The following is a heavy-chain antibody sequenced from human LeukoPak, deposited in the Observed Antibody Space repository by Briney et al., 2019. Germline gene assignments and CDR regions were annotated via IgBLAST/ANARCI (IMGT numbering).Heavy chain of an antibody. CDR3: ARITIFGVVIDY. J-gene: IGHJ4*02. D-gene: IGHD3-3*01. CDR2: MYYSGST. Sequence: PSETLSLTCTVSGASISSSSYYWGWIRQPPGKGLEWIGSMYYSGSTYYNPSLKSRVTISVDMSKNQFSLKLSSVTAADTAVYYCARITIFGVVIDYWGQGTLVTVSS. CDR1: GASISSSSYY. V-gene: IGHV4-39*01.